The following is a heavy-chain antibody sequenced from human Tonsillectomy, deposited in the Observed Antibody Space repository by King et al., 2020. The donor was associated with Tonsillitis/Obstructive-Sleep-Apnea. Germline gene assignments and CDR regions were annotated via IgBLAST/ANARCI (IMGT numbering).Heavy chain of an antibody. CDR1: GYSISTSSYY. CDR2: IYYSGTA. D-gene: IGHD3-22*01. V-gene: IGHV4-39*01. Sequence: LQLQESGPGLVKPSETLSLTCIVSGYSISTSSYYWGWIRQPPGKGLEWLGSIYYSGTAYYNPSLKSRITMSMDMSKNQFSLKLNSVSASDTAVYYCARQDGYYDSSVLGGYFDYWGQGTLVTVSS. CDR3: ARQDGYYDSSVLGGYFDY. J-gene: IGHJ4*02.